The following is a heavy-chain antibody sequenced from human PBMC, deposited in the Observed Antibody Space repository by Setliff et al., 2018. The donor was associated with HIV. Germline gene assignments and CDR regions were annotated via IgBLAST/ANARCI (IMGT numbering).Heavy chain of an antibody. V-gene: IGHV3-23*01. CDR2: ISPSSGGT. CDR1: GFTFRNYA. CDR3: AKTVALLRAARLDLDY. D-gene: IGHD6-6*01. Sequence: GGSLRLSCAASGFTFRNYAMPWVRQAPGKGLEWVSTISPSSGGTNYADSVKGRFTISRDNSKNILYLQMNSLRVEDSAVYYCAKTVALLRAARLDLDYWGQGTLVTVSS. J-gene: IGHJ4*02.